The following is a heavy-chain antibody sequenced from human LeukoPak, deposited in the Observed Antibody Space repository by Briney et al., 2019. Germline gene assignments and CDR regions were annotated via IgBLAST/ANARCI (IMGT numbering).Heavy chain of an antibody. D-gene: IGHD1-26*01. Sequence: GGSLRLSCAASGFTFSSYAMSWVRQAPGKGLGWVSFISSSGGSTYYADSVKGRFTISRGNSTNTLYLQIDSLRAEDTAVYYCAPGPGSYDVGFDYWGQGTLVTVSS. J-gene: IGHJ4*02. CDR1: GFTFSSYA. CDR2: ISSSGGST. CDR3: APGPGSYDVGFDY. V-gene: IGHV3-23*01.